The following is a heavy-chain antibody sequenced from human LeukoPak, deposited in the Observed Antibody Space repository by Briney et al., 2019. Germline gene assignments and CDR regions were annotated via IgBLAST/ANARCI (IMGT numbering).Heavy chain of an antibody. D-gene: IGHD3-10*01. CDR2: ISYSGST. J-gene: IGHJ3*02. Sequence: PSETLSLTCTVSGGSIRPNYWSWLRQPPGKGLEWIGYISYSGSTKNNPSLKSRVTISVDTSKNQFSLKLTSVTAADTAVYYCAKEGAESFPDAFDIWGQGTVITVSS. V-gene: IGHV4-59*01. CDR3: AKEGAESFPDAFDI. CDR1: GGSIRPNY.